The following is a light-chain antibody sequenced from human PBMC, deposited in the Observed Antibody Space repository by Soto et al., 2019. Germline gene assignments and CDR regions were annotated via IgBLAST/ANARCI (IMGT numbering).Light chain of an antibody. Sequence: EVVLTQSPASLSLSPGERATLSCGASQIVSSNYLAWYQQKPGLAPRLLIYDASSRATGVPDRFRGSGSGTDFTLTINRLEPEDFAVYYCQQYGDSPRGTFGGGTKVEIK. V-gene: IGKV3D-20*01. CDR3: QQYGDSPRGT. J-gene: IGKJ4*01. CDR2: DAS. CDR1: QIVSSNY.